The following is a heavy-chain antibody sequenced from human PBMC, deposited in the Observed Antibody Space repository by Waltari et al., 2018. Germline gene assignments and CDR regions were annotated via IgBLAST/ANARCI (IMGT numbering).Heavy chain of an antibody. CDR3: ARQGGVV. D-gene: IGHD1-26*01. J-gene: IGHJ6*04. Sequence: QVQLQESGPGLVKPSETLSLTCTVSGYSISSGYYWGWIRQPPGKGLEWIGSIYHSGSTYYNPSLKGRVTISVDTSKNQFSLKLSSVTAADTAVYYCARQGGVVWGKGTTVTVSS. V-gene: IGHV4-38-2*02. CDR2: IYHSGST. CDR1: GYSISSGYY.